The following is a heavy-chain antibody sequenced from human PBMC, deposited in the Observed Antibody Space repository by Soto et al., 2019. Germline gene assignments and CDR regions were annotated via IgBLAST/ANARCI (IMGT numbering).Heavy chain of an antibody. J-gene: IGHJ4*02. D-gene: IGHD1-20*01. CDR3: AKACTTGNNCCYSDY. CDR1: GFTFSSNG. Sequence: QVQLVESGGGVVQPGKSLRLSCAASGFTFSSNGMHWVRQAPGKGLEWVAVISSDGSNKYYANSMKGRFTISRDNSKNTLYLQMNSLRPEDTAVYYCAKACTTGNNCCYSDYGGQGTLVTVSS. CDR2: ISSDGSNK. V-gene: IGHV3-30*18.